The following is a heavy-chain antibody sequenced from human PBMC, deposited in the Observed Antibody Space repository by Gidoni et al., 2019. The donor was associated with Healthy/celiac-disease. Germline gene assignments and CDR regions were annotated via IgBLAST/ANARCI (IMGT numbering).Heavy chain of an antibody. D-gene: IGHD1-26*01. Sequence: QVQLQQWGAALLKPSETLSLTRAVYGGSFSGYYWSWIRQPPVKGLEWMGEINHSGSTNYNPSRKNRVTISVDTSKNQFYLKLSVVTAADTDVYYCARVREVGATYFYYYYMDVWGKGTTVTVSS. CDR3: ARVREVGATYFYYYYMDV. CDR2: INHSGST. J-gene: IGHJ6*03. CDR1: GGSFSGYY. V-gene: IGHV4-34*01.